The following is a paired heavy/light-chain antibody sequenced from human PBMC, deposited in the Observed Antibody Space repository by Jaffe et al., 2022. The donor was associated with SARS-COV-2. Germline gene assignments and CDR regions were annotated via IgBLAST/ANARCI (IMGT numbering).Light chain of an antibody. V-gene: IGLV1-44*01. Sequence: QSVLTQPPSASGTPGQRVTMSCSGSSSNIGSNTVKWYQQLPGTAPKLLIYDNNQRPSGVPDRFSGSKSGTSASLAISGLQSEDEADYYCATWDDSLNGPVFGGGTKLTVL. J-gene: IGLJ2*01. CDR3: ATWDDSLNGPV. CDR1: SSNIGSNT. CDR2: DNN.
Heavy chain of an antibody. V-gene: IGHV3-23*01. CDR3: ARREYSSSWYDEYFQH. J-gene: IGHJ1*01. CDR1: GFTFSSYA. CDR2: ISTTGGIT. D-gene: IGHD6-13*01. Sequence: EVQLLESGGGLVQPGGSLRLSCVASGFTFSSYAMSWVRQAPGKGLEWVSGISTTGGITYYADSLKGRFTISRDNSKNTLYLQMNSLRAEDTAVYYCARREYSSSWYDEYFQHWGQGTLVTVSS.